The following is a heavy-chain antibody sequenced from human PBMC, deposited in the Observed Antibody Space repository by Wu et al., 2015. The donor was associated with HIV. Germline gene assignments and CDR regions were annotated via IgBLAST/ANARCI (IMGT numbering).Heavy chain of an antibody. V-gene: IGHV1-2*02. CDR2: INPKSGGT. Sequence: QVQLVQSGAEVKKPGASVKVSCKASGYTFSDYYIHWVRQAPGQGLEWMGWINPKSGGTNYAQKFQGRVTMTRATSISTVYMELSRLRYDDTAVYFCARDYFDSTVDSAWFDPWGQGTLVTVSS. D-gene: IGHD3-22*01. CDR1: GYTFSDYY. CDR3: ARDYFDSTVDSAWFDP. J-gene: IGHJ5*02.